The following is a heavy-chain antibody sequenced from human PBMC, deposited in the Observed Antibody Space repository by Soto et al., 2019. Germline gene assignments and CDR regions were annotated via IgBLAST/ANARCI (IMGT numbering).Heavy chain of an antibody. D-gene: IGHD1-1*01. V-gene: IGHV4-59*01. CDR3: ARQLGLWQPLDY. Sequence: SETLCLTCSVSGGSTRDYYWSWIRQSPGKGPEWIGYIYYSGNTNYNPSLKSRVTISVDMPKSLFSLKLNSVTAADTAVYYCARQLGLWQPLDYWGRGTLVTVSS. CDR2: IYYSGNT. J-gene: IGHJ4*02. CDR1: GGSTRDYY.